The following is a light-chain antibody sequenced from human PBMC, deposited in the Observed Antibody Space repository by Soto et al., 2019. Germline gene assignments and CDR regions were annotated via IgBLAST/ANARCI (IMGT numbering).Light chain of an antibody. Sequence: QSALTQSPSASASLGASVKLTCTLSSGHNTYTVAWHQQQPGKGPRYLMKLNSDGSHNRGDGILDRFSGSSSGAERYLTISSLQSDDEADYYCQTWGPGFQVFGGGTKVTVL. CDR2: LNSDGSH. CDR3: QTWGPGFQV. CDR1: SGHNTYT. J-gene: IGLJ2*01. V-gene: IGLV4-69*01.